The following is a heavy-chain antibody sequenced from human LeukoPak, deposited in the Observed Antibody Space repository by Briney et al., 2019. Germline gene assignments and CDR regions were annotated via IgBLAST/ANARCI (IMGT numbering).Heavy chain of an antibody. V-gene: IGHV4-4*02. CDR1: GGSISSSNW. J-gene: IGHJ6*03. CDR3: ARGVPGDLWDYYYYMDV. CDR2: IYHSGST. D-gene: IGHD7-27*01. Sequence: PSGTLSLTCAVSGGSISSSNWWSWVRRPPGKGLEWIGEIYHSGSTNYNPSLKSRVTISVDKSKNQFSLKLSSVTAADTAVYYCARGVPGDLWDYYYYMDVWGKGTTVTVSS.